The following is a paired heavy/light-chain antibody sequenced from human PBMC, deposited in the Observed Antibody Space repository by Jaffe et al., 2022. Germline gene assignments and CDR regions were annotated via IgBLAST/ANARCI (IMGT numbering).Light chain of an antibody. CDR2: AAS. Sequence: DIQLTQSPSFLSASVGDRVTITCRASQGISSYLAWYQQKPGKAPKLLIYAASTLQSGVPSRFSGSGSGTEFTLTISSLQPEDFATYYCQQLNSYSFFGQGTRLEIK. V-gene: IGKV1-9*01. J-gene: IGKJ5*01. CDR3: QQLNSYSF. CDR1: QGISSY.
Heavy chain of an antibody. CDR2: IRYDGSNK. CDR1: GFTFSSYG. J-gene: IGHJ4*02. Sequence: QVQLVESGGGVVQPGGSLRLSCAASGFTFSSYGMHWVRQAPGKGLEWVAFIRYDGSNKYYADSVKGRFTISRDNSKNTLYLQMNSLRAEDTAVYYCAKELLVVVAATPKKKIGGFDYWGQGTLVTVSS. D-gene: IGHD2-15*01. V-gene: IGHV3-30*02. CDR3: AKELLVVVAATPKKKIGGFDY.